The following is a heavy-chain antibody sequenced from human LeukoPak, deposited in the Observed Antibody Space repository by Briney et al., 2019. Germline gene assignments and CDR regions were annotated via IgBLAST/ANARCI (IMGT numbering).Heavy chain of an antibody. CDR2: ISAYNGNT. Sequence: ASVKVSCKASGYTFTSYGISWVRQAPGQGLEWMGWISAYNGNTNYAQKLQGRVTMTTDTSTSTVYMELSSLRSEDTAVYYCARDNVVTALDYWGQGTLVTVSS. D-gene: IGHD4-23*01. CDR1: GYTFTSYG. CDR3: ARDNVVTALDY. V-gene: IGHV1-18*01. J-gene: IGHJ4*02.